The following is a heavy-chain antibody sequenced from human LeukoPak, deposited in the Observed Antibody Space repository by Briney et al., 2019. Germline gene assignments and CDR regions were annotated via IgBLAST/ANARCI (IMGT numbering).Heavy chain of an antibody. V-gene: IGHV4-39*01. CDR1: GGSISSSSYY. D-gene: IGHD3-22*01. CDR2: IYYSGTT. J-gene: IGHJ3*02. CDR3: ARMIGDDAFDI. Sequence: SETLSLTCTVSGGSISSSSYYWDWIRQPPGKGLEWIGTIYYSGTTYYNPPLKSRVTISVDTLRNQFSLKLSSVTATDTAVYYCARMIGDDAFDIWGQGTMVTVSS.